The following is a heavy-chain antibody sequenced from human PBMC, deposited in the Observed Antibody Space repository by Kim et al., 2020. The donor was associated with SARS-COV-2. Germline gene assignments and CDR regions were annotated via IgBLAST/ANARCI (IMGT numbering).Heavy chain of an antibody. D-gene: IGHD3-22*01. V-gene: IGHV1-58*01. Sequence: SVKVSCKASGFTFTSSAVQWVRQARGQRLEWIGWIVVGSGNINYAQKFQERVTITRDMSTSTAYMELSSLRSEDTAVYYCAAFRPVPLPGPLSDRYYYDSSGYYLRDYYYGMDVWGQGTTVTVSS. CDR2: IVVGSGNI. J-gene: IGHJ6*02. CDR3: AAFRPVPLPGPLSDRYYYDSSGYYLRDYYYGMDV. CDR1: GFTFTSSA.